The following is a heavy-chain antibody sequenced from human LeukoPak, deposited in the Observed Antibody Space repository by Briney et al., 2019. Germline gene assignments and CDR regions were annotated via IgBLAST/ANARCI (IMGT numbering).Heavy chain of an antibody. Sequence: SETLSLTCAVYGGSFSGYYRSWIRQPPGKGLEWIATISHSGNTYYTPSLESRLTISLDTSKNHFSLRLSSVTAADTAVYYCARVNAPVATFDYWGLGTLVAVSS. CDR3: ARVNAPVATFDY. D-gene: IGHD1-1*01. CDR2: ISHSGNT. CDR1: GGSFSGYY. V-gene: IGHV4-34*01. J-gene: IGHJ4*02.